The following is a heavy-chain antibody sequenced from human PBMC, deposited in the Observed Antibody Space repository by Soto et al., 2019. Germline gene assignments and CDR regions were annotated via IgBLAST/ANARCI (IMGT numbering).Heavy chain of an antibody. CDR1: GYTFTSYA. D-gene: IGHD2-21*02. J-gene: IGHJ4*02. V-gene: IGHV1-3*01. CDR2: INAGNGNT. CDR3: ARSIVVVTALDY. Sequence: ASVKGSCKASGYTFTSYALDCVRQAPGQRLEWMGWINAGNGNTKYSQKFQGRVTITRDTSASTAYMELSSLRSEDTAVYYCARSIVVVTALDYWGQGTLVTVSS.